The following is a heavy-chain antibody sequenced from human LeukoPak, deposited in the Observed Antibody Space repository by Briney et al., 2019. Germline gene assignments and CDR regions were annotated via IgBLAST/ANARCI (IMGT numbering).Heavy chain of an antibody. V-gene: IGHV3-48*03. Sequence: GGSLRLSCAASGFTFSSYEMNWVRQAPGKGLEWVSYISSSGSTIYYADSVKGRFTISRDNAKNSLYLQMNSLRAEDTAVYYCAREPHNYYDSSGYYNYFDYWGQGTLVTVSS. CDR2: ISSSGSTI. D-gene: IGHD3-22*01. CDR1: GFTFSSYE. CDR3: AREPHNYYDSSGYYNYFDY. J-gene: IGHJ4*02.